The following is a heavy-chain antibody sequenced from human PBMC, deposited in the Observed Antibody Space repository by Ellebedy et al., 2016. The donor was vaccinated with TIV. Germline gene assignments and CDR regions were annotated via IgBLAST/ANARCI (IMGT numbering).Heavy chain of an antibody. J-gene: IGHJ4*02. D-gene: IGHD1-26*01. V-gene: IGHV1-69*04. CDR3: ARGPPKWEVPLDLDY. CDR2: IIPIVGIT. Sequence: SVKVSCRASGGTLRRYGISWVRQAPGLGLEWMGRIIPIVGITIYAQKFQDRVTITEDNFTNTVYMEMSSLTSEDTAVYYCARGPPKWEVPLDLDYWGQGTLVIVSS. CDR1: GGTLRRYG.